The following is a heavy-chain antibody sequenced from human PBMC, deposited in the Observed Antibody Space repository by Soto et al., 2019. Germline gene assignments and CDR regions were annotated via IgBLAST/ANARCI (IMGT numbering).Heavy chain of an antibody. J-gene: IGHJ4*02. CDR3: AKGKAPKNLYSSNWYALES. V-gene: IGHV3-21*01. Sequence: GGSLRLSCAASGFFFSNYGMNWVRQAPGQGLEWVASISGASTSIFYADSVRGRFTISRDNAKRSLYLQLNSLRAEDTAVYYCAKGKAPKNLYSSNWYALESWGQGTLVTVSS. CDR2: ISGASTSI. D-gene: IGHD6-13*01. CDR1: GFFFSNYG.